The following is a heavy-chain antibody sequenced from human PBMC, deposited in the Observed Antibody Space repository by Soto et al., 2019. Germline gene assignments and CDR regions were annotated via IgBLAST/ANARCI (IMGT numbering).Heavy chain of an antibody. V-gene: IGHV4-34*01. CDR2: INHSGST. CDR1: GGSFSGYY. CDR3: ARGPYCSSTSCYGVRWFYP. Sequence: SETLSLTCAVYGGSFSGYYWSWIRQPPGKGLEWIGEINHSGSTNYNPSLKSRVTISVDTSKNQFSLKLSSVTAADTAVYYCARGPYCSSTSCYGVRWFYPWGEATLVTVP. J-gene: IGHJ5*02. D-gene: IGHD2-2*01.